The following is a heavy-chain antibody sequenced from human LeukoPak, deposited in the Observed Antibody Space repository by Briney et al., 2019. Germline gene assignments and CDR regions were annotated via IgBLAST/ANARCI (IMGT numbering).Heavy chain of an antibody. Sequence: PGGSLRLSCAASGFTFSSYGMHWVRQAPGKGLEWLAVIWYDGSNKYYADSVKGRFTISRDNSKNTLYLQMNSLRAEDTAVYYCARALWFGEKGGIDYWGQGTLVTVSS. V-gene: IGHV3-33*01. CDR3: ARALWFGEKGGIDY. D-gene: IGHD3-10*01. CDR1: GFTFSSYG. CDR2: IWYDGSNK. J-gene: IGHJ4*02.